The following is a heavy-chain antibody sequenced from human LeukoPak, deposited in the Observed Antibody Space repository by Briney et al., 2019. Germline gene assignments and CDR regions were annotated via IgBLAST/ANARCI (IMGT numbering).Heavy chain of an antibody. Sequence: TGGSLRLSCAASGFTFSNYGFHWVRQAPGKGLEWVAFISYDGSDKYYADSVKGRFTISRDNSKNTLYLQMNSLRPEDTAMHYCARDANHCTSGTCYKMPDYWGQGTLVTVSS. D-gene: IGHD2-8*01. J-gene: IGHJ4*02. CDR2: ISYDGSDK. CDR3: ARDANHCTSGTCYKMPDY. CDR1: GFTFSNYG. V-gene: IGHV3-30*04.